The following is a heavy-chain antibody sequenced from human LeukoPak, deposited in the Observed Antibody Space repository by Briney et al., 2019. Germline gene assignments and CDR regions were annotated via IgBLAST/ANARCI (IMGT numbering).Heavy chain of an antibody. D-gene: IGHD3-22*01. Sequence: ASVKVSCKASGGTFSSYAISWVRQAPGQGLEWMGWISAYNGNTNYAQKLQGRVTMTTDTSTSTAYMELRSLRSDDTAVYYCARVNGLYDSSGYYWGQWNYYMDVWGKGTTVTVSS. CDR2: ISAYNGNT. V-gene: IGHV1-18*01. CDR1: GGTFSSYA. CDR3: ARVNGLYDSSGYYWGQWNYYMDV. J-gene: IGHJ6*03.